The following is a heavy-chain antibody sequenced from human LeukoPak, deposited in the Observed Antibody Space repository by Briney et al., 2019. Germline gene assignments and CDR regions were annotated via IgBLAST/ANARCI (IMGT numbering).Heavy chain of an antibody. Sequence: PGGSLRLSCAASGFTFSSYSMNWVRQAPGKGVEWVSYISSSSSTIYYADSVKGRFTISRDNAKNSLYLQMNSLRAEDTAVYYCARARIQRVNWFDPWGQGTLVTVSS. CDR3: ARARIQRVNWFDP. J-gene: IGHJ5*02. CDR1: GFTFSSYS. V-gene: IGHV3-48*01. CDR2: ISSSSSTI.